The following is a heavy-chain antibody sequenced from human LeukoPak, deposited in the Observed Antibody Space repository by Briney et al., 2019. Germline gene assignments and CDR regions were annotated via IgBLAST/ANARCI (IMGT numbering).Heavy chain of an antibody. J-gene: IGHJ4*02. V-gene: IGHV3-30*18. CDR1: GFTFSSYA. CDR2: ISYDGSNK. D-gene: IGHD3-3*01. Sequence: PGGSLRLSCAASGFTFSSYAMSWVRQAPGKGLEWVAVISYDGSNKYYADSVKGRFTISRDNSKNTLYLQMNSLRAEDTAVYYCAKVGLRFLEWLFGYFDYWGQGTLVTVSS. CDR3: AKVGLRFLEWLFGYFDY.